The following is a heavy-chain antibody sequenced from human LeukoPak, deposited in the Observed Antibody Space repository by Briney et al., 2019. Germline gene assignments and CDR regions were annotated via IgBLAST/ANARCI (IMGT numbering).Heavy chain of an antibody. CDR1: GFTFSSYG. CDR3: AKDESRYCTGGSCYPFDY. Sequence: GGSLRLSCAASGFTFSSYGMHWVRQAPGKGLEWVAVISYDGSHKYYADSVKGRFTASRDNSKNTMYLQMNSLRVEDTAMYYCAKDESRYCTGGSCYPFDYWGQGTLVTVSS. CDR2: ISYDGSHK. J-gene: IGHJ4*02. V-gene: IGHV3-30*18. D-gene: IGHD2-15*01.